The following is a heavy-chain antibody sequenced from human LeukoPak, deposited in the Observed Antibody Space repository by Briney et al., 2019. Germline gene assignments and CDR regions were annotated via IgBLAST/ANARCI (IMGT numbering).Heavy chain of an antibody. CDR3: ARAQGGPRNWFDP. D-gene: IGHD6-25*01. Sequence: SETLSLTCTVSGEPFTSGTYYWTWLRQPAGKGLEWIGQIYSTGSPKYNPSFKSRVTISVDTSKSQFFLDLHSVTDADTAVYFCARAQGGPRNWFDPWGQETRVTVSS. CDR1: GEPFTSGTYY. J-gene: IGHJ5*02. V-gene: IGHV4-61*09. CDR2: IYSTGSP.